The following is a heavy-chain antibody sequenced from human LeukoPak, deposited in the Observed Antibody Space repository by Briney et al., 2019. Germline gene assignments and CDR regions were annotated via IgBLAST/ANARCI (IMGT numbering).Heavy chain of an antibody. CDR3: ARGACASCYTDY. CDR2: INPSSGST. CDR1: GYTLTELS. Sequence: ASVKVSCKVSGYTLTELSMHWVRQAPGQGLEWMGIINPSSGSTNYAQKFQGRVTMTRDTSTSTVYMELSSLRSEDTAVYYCARGACASCYTDYWGQGTLVTVSS. V-gene: IGHV1-46*01. D-gene: IGHD2-2*02. J-gene: IGHJ4*02.